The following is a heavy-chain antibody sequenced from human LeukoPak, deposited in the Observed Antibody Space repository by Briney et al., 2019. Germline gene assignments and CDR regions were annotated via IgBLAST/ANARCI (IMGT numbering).Heavy chain of an antibody. CDR1: GFTFNYAW. D-gene: IGHD1-7*01. CDR3: TTDEDWNYARKDV. V-gene: IGHV3-15*04. CDR2: TVSEIDGGTT. J-gene: IGHJ6*02. Sequence: GSLRLSCAASGFTFNYAWMSWVRQVPGKGLEWVGQTVSEIDGGTTDYAAPVKGRFTISRDDSKSTLYLQMNSLKIEDTAVYYCTTDEDWNYARKDVWGQGATVIVSS.